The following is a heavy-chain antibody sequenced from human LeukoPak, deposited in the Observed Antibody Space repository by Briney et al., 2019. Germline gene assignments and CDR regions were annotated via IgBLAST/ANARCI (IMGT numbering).Heavy chain of an antibody. D-gene: IGHD2/OR15-2a*01. CDR2: IKSKTDGGTT. CDR3: TTDPQYYYYYNIDV. CDR1: GFPFSSYA. Sequence: GGSLRLSCEASGFPFSSYAMTWVRQAPGKGLEWVGRIKSKTDGGTTDYAAPVKGRFTIARDDSKNTLYLQMNSLKTEDTAMYYCTTDPQYYYYYNIDVWGQGTTVTVSS. J-gene: IGHJ6*02. V-gene: IGHV3-15*01.